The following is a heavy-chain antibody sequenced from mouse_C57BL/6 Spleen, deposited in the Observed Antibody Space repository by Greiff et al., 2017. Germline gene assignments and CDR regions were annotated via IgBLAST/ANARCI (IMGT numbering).Heavy chain of an antibody. V-gene: IGHV1-63*01. Sequence: QVQLQQSGAELVRPGTSVKMSCKASGYTFTNYWIGWAKQRPGHGLEWIGDIYPGGGYTNYNEKFKGKATLTADKSSSTAYMQFSSLTSEDSAIYYCARYYDYGGRVYFDYGGQGTTLTVSS. CDR2: IYPGGGYT. J-gene: IGHJ2*01. CDR1: GYTFTNYW. D-gene: IGHD2-4*01. CDR3: ARYYDYGGRVYFDY.